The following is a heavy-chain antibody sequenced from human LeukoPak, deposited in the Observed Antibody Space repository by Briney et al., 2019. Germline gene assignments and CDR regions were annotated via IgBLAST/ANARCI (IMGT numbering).Heavy chain of an antibody. V-gene: IGHV4-39*01. CDR3: ARQTNPGALMGFDP. J-gene: IGHJ5*02. CDR1: GGSISNGNYY. CDR2: IHYRGIT. D-gene: IGHD2-8*01. Sequence: SQTLSLTCSVSGGSISNGNYYWGWVRHPPGKGLEWIGTIHYRGITYFNPSLKSRVTISLDTSKNPFSLKLNSVTAADTALYYCARQTNPGALMGFDPWGQGTLVTVSS.